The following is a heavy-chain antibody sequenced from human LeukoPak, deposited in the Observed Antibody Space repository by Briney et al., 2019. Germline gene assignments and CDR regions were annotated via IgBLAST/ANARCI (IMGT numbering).Heavy chain of an antibody. V-gene: IGHV3-23*01. CDR2: ISGSGGST. D-gene: IGHD3-10*01. J-gene: IGHJ4*02. Sequence: GGSLRLSCAASGFTFSSYAMSWVRQAPGKGLEWVSAISGSGGSTYYADSVKGRFTISRDNSKNTLYLQMNSLRAEDTAMYYCARDLPLLWFGEPFDYWGQGTLVTVSS. CDR1: GFTFSSYA. CDR3: ARDLPLLWFGEPFDY.